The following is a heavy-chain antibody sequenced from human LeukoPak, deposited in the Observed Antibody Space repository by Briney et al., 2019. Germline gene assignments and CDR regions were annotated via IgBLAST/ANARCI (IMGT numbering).Heavy chain of an antibody. Sequence: HPETLSLTCAVYGGSFSGYYWRWIRQPPGKGLEWIGEINHSGRTKHNPSLKSRVTRSVDPTKHQFSMTLSSVTAADTAVYYCATCPSVKSHYEYYYGSGSYLNYYYGMDVWGQGTTVTVSS. CDR1: GGSFSGYY. CDR3: ATCPSVKSHYEYYYGSGSYLNYYYGMDV. CDR2: INHSGRT. V-gene: IGHV4-34*01. D-gene: IGHD3-10*01. J-gene: IGHJ6*02.